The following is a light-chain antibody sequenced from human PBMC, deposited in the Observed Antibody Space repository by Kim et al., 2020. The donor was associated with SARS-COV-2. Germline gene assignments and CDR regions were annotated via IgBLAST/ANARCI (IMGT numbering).Light chain of an antibody. V-gene: IGKV3-20*01. Sequence: EIVLTQSPGTLSLSPGEKATLSCRASQSLSSSYLAWYQQKPGQAPRLLIYGASSRATGIPDRFGGSGSGTDFTLTISRLEPEAFAVYYCQQFDTSPLTFGQGTKVDIK. CDR3: QQFDTSPLT. CDR2: GAS. J-gene: IGKJ1*01. CDR1: QSLSSSY.